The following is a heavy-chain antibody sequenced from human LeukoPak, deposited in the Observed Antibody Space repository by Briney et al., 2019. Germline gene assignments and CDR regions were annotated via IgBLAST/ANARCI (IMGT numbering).Heavy chain of an antibody. V-gene: IGHV3-13*01. Sequence: GGSLRLSCAASGFTSSSYDMHWVRQATGKGLEWVSAIGTAGDTYYPGSVKGRFTISRENAKNSLYLQMNSLRAGDTAVYYCARARAYCGGDCYSGYFDLWGRGTLVTVSS. D-gene: IGHD2-21*02. CDR3: ARARAYCGGDCYSGYFDL. CDR1: GFTSSSYD. J-gene: IGHJ2*01. CDR2: IGTAGDT.